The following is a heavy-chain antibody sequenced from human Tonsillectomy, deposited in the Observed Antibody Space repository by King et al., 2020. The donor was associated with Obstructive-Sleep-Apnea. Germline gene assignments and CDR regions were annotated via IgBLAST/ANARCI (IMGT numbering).Heavy chain of an antibody. CDR2: ISGSGGST. V-gene: IGHV3-23*04. J-gene: IGHJ4*02. CDR1: GFTFSSYA. Sequence: VQLVESGGGLVQPGGSLRLSCAASGFTFSSYAMSWVRQAPGKGLEWVSAISGSGGSTYYADSVKGRCTISRDNSKKTLYLQMNSLRAEDTAVYYCAKDRVEGDYLLDYWGQGTLVTVSS. CDR3: AKDRVEGDYLLDY. D-gene: IGHD4-17*01.